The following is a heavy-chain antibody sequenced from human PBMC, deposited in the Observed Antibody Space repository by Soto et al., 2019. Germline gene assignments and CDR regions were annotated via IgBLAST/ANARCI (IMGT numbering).Heavy chain of an antibody. CDR3: ARGIYSTSSFFDS. CDR1: GDSISTADYY. V-gene: IGHV4-30-4*01. Sequence: TLSLTCTVSGDSISTADYYWNWIRQPPGKGLEWIGYIYYSGNTYYIPSLKSRVTISVDTSKNQISLKLNSVTAADTAVYYCARGIYSTSSFFDSWGQGTLVTVSS. D-gene: IGHD6-6*01. J-gene: IGHJ4*02. CDR2: IYYSGNT.